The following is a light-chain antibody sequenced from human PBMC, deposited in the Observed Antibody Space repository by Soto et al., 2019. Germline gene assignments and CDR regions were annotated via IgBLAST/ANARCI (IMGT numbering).Light chain of an antibody. V-gene: IGKV3-15*01. Sequence: EIEMTQSPATLSVSPGERATLSCRASQSVSSNLAWYLQKPGQAPRLLIYGASTRATGIPARFSGSGSGTEFTLTISSLQSEDFAVYYCQQYNNWPPWTFGQGTNVEIK. J-gene: IGKJ1*01. CDR1: QSVSSN. CDR2: GAS. CDR3: QQYNNWPPWT.